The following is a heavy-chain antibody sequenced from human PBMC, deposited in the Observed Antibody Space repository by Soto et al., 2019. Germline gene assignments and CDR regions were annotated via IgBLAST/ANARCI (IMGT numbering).Heavy chain of an antibody. Sequence: ASVKVSCKASGYTFTRHYMHWVRQAPGQGLEWMGIINPSGGSTSYAQNFQGRVTMTRDTSTSTVYMELSSLRSEDTAVYYCARAESGSYSCYGPWGQGPLVTVSS. V-gene: IGHV1-46*01. D-gene: IGHD1-26*01. J-gene: IGHJ5*02. CDR1: GYTFTRHY. CDR3: ARAESGSYSCYGP. CDR2: INPSGGST.